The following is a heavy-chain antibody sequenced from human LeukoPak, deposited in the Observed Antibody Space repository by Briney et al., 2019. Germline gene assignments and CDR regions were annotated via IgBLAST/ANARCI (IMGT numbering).Heavy chain of an antibody. D-gene: IGHD4-17*01. J-gene: IGHJ6*03. CDR3: ERIKTVTNYYYYYMDV. CDR2: IDWDDDK. V-gene: IGHV2-70*01. Sequence: SGPALVKPTPTLTLTCTFSGFAPSTSGMCVSWIRQPPGKALEWLAPIDWDDDKYYSTSLKTRLTISKDTSKNQVVLTMTNMDPVDTATYYCERIKTVTNYYYYYMDVWGKGTTVTVSS. CDR1: GFAPSTSGMC.